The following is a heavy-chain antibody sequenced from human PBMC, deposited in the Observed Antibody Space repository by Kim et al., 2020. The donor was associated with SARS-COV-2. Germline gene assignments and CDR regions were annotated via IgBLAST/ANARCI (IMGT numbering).Heavy chain of an antibody. CDR1: GYTFTSYY. V-gene: IGHV1-46*01. J-gene: IGHJ4*02. CDR3: ARDEYYDSSGYYPSYFDY. D-gene: IGHD3-22*01. Sequence: ASVKVSCKASGYTFTSYYMHWVRQAPGQGLEWMGIINPSGGSTSYAQKFQGRVTMTRDTSTSTVYMELSSLRSEDTAVYYCARDEYYDSSGYYPSYFDYWGQGTLVTVSS. CDR2: INPSGGST.